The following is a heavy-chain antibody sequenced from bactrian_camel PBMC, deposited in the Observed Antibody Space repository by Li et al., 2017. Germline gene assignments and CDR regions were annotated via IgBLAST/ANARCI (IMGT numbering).Heavy chain of an antibody. V-gene: IGHV3S53*01. Sequence: HVQLVESGGGSVQPGGSLRLSCGASGHTYSSNCMGWFRQAPGKEREGVAGIDTDGTTGYADSVKGRFTISKDNAKNTLYLQMDRLKPEDTAMYYCACRSGYVSRPLSETDYNYWGQGTQVTVS. CDR3: ACRSGYVSRPLSETDYNY. J-gene: IGHJ4*01. CDR2: IDTDGTT. CDR1: GHTYSSNC.